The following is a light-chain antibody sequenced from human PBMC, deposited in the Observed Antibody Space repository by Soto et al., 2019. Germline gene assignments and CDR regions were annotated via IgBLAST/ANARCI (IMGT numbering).Light chain of an antibody. Sequence: EIVLTQSPYTLSLSPGDRATLSCRASQSVSTYLAWYQQKPGQAPRLLIYDASNRATGIPARFSGGGSGTDFTLTISSLEPEDFAVYYCQQREVWPLTFGGGTKVDI. V-gene: IGKV3-11*01. CDR3: QQREVWPLT. CDR2: DAS. J-gene: IGKJ4*01. CDR1: QSVSTY.